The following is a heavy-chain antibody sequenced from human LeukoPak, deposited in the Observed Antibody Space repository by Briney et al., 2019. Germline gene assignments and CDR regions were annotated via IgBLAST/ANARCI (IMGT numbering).Heavy chain of an antibody. J-gene: IGHJ5*02. CDR2: ISYDGSNK. V-gene: IGHV3-30-3*01. D-gene: IGHD2-15*01. Sequence: GGSLRLSCAASGFTFSSYAMHWVRQAPGKGLEWVAVISYDGSNKYYADSVKGRFTISRDNSKNTLYLQMNSLRAEDTAVYYCAREYCSGGSCDWFDPWGQGTLVTVSS. CDR1: GFTFSSYA. CDR3: AREYCSGGSCDWFDP.